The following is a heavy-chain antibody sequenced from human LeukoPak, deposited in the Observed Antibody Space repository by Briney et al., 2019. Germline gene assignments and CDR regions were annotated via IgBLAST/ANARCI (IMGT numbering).Heavy chain of an antibody. CDR2: INPNSGGT. CDR1: GYTFTAHY. J-gene: IGHJ3*02. D-gene: IGHD2-15*01. CDR3: ARGWYSITTAGPDDAFDI. V-gene: IGHV1-2*02. Sequence: ASVKVSCKASGYTFTAHYMHWVRQAPGQGLEWMGWINPNSGGTNYAQKFQSRVTMTRDTSMNTVYMELSRLKSDDTAVYYCARGWYSITTAGPDDAFDIWGQGTMVTVSS.